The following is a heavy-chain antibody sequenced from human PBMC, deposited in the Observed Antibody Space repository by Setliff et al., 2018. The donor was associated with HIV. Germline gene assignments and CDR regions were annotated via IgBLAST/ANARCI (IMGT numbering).Heavy chain of an antibody. V-gene: IGHV3-11*04. CDR2: ISSGGSKV. CDR1: DGSRSGIH. D-gene: IGHD2-15*01. CDR3: ARDQGGGSLYYYYRDV. J-gene: IGHJ6*03. Sequence: LSLTCAVFDGSRSGIHWSWIRQAPGKGLEWISYISSGGSKVFYADSVKGRFNISRDNAKNSLYLQMNSLRAEDTAIYYCARDQGGGSLYYYYRDVWGKGTTVTVSS.